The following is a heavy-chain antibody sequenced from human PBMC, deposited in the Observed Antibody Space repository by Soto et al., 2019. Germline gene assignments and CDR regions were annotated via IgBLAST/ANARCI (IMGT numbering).Heavy chain of an antibody. Sequence: PSETLSLTCTVSGGFISRSSYYWGWIRQPPGKGLEWIGSIYNSGSTYYNPSLQSRVTISVDTSKNQFSLKLSSVTAADTAVYYCARADFWSGYYNWGQGTLVTVSS. J-gene: IGHJ4*02. D-gene: IGHD3-3*01. CDR2: IYNSGST. CDR1: GGFISRSSYY. CDR3: ARADFWSGYYN. V-gene: IGHV4-39*07.